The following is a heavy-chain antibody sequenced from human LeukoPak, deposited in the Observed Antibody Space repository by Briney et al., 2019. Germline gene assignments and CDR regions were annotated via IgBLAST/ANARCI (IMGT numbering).Heavy chain of an antibody. D-gene: IGHD6-13*01. J-gene: IGHJ4*02. CDR3: ARAHLHRYSSSCPPDY. V-gene: IGHV3-7*01. Sequence: PGGSLRLSCVASGFTFSIHWMTWVRQAPGKGLEWVANINQDGSDKYYVDSLKGRFTIFRDNAKNSLYLQMNSLRVEDTAIYYCARAHLHRYSSSCPPDYWGQGTLVTVSS. CDR2: INQDGSDK. CDR1: GFTFSIHW.